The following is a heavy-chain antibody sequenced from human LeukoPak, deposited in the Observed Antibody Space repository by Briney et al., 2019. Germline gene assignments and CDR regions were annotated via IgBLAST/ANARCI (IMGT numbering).Heavy chain of an antibody. J-gene: IGHJ5*02. V-gene: IGHV1-69*08. Sequence: SVKVSCKTSGGTFRSHIFSWVRQAPGQGVEWMGRIIPVIDSAKYAQKFHDRITITADTSTGTAYMDLSSLTSEDTAVYYCTRVNLRGSQYNSFDPWGQGTLVTVSS. CDR1: GGTFRSHI. CDR3: TRVNLRGSQYNSFDP. CDR2: IIPVIDSA. D-gene: IGHD1-26*01.